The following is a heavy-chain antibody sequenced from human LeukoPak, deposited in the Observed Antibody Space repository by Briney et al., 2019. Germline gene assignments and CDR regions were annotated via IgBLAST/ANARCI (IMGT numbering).Heavy chain of an antibody. CDR3: ARITGISAAGDY. CDR1: GFTFSTYW. J-gene: IGHJ4*02. V-gene: IGHV3-7*04. D-gene: IGHD6-25*01. Sequence: GGSLRLSRAASGFTFSTYWMSWGRQAPGKGLEWVANIKHDGSEKFYVDSVKGRFTISRDNAKNSLYLQLNSLRDEDTAVYYCARITGISAAGDYWGQGTLVTVSS. CDR2: IKHDGSEK.